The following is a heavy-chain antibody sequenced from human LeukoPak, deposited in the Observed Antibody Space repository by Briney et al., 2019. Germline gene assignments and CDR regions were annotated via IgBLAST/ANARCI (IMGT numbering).Heavy chain of an antibody. CDR1: GFTFYNYH. V-gene: IGHV1-46*02. Sequence: ASVKVSCKASGFTFYNYHVHLVRQAPGQGPEWMGKIDPSGHGTTYAQRFQGRVTMTWEASTSTVYMELSSLRSDDTAVYYCTRDNVMVAMRFDSWGQGTLVTVSS. J-gene: IGHJ4*02. CDR2: IDPSGHGT. CDR3: TRDNVMVAMRFDS. D-gene: IGHD2-2*01.